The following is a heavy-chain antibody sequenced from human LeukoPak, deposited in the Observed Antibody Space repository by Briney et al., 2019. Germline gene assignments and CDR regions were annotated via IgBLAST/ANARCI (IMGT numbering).Heavy chain of an antibody. Sequence: GGSLRLSCAASGFTFSSYSMNWVRQAPGKGLEWVSYISSSSSTIYYADSVKGQFTMSRDNAKNSLFLQMNSLRAEDTAIYYCARDGEYYFDYWGQGTLVTVSS. CDR2: ISSSSSTI. V-gene: IGHV3-48*01. CDR3: ARDGEYYFDY. J-gene: IGHJ4*02. CDR1: GFTFSSYS. D-gene: IGHD3-10*01.